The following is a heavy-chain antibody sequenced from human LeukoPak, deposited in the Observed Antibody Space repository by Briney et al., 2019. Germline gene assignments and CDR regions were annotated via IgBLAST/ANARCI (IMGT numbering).Heavy chain of an antibody. CDR2: IYYSGST. D-gene: IGHD3-10*01. V-gene: IGHV4-39*07. J-gene: IGHJ4*02. CDR3: ARILRRGDKDY. Sequence: SETLSLTCTVSGGSISSSSYYWGWIRQPPGKGLEWIGSIYYSGSTYYNPSLKSRVTISVDTSKNQFSLKLSSVTAADTAVYYCARILRRGDKDYWGQGTLVTVSS. CDR1: GGSISSSSYY.